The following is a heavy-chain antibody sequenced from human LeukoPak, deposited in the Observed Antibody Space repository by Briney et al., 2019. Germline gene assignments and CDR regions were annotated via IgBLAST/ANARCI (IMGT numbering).Heavy chain of an antibody. V-gene: IGHV3-7*01. CDR3: ARDHSGTY. CDR2: IKQDGSEE. Sequence: PGGSLRLSCAASGFTFSSYSMNWVRQAPGKGLEWVASIKQDGSEEYYVDSVKGRFTISRDNAKNSLYLQMNSLRAEDTAVYYCARDHSGTYWGQGTLVTVSS. D-gene: IGHD3-10*01. J-gene: IGHJ4*02. CDR1: GFTFSSYS.